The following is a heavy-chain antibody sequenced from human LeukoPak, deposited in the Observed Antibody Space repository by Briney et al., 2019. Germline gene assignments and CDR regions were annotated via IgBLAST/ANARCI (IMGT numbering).Heavy chain of an antibody. CDR1: GFTFKDYA. D-gene: IGHD5-24*01. CDR3: ARAVATTFYDAFDI. Sequence: PGGSLRLSCTASGFTFKDYAMYWVRQAPGKGLEWVSGISWNSGTTDYADSVKGRFTVSRDNAKDSLYLQMNSLRAEDTAVYYCARAVATTFYDAFDIWGQGTMVTVSS. J-gene: IGHJ3*02. V-gene: IGHV3-9*01. CDR2: ISWNSGTT.